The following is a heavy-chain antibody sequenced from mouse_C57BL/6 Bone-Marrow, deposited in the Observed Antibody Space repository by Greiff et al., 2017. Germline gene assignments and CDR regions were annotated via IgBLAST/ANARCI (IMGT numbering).Heavy chain of an antibody. J-gene: IGHJ3*01. CDR2: IDPSDSYT. V-gene: IGHV1-69*01. CDR3: ARKEIYECDGGFAY. D-gene: IGHD2-4*01. CDR1: GYTFTSYW. Sequence: QVQLQQPGAELVMPGASVKLSCKASGYTFTSYWMHWVKQRPGQGLEWIGEIDPSDSYTNYNQKFKGKSTLTVDKSSSTAYMQLSSLTSEDSAVYYGARKEIYECDGGFAYWGQGTLVTVAA.